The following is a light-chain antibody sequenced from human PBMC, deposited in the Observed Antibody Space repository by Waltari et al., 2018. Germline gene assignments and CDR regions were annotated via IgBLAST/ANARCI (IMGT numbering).Light chain of an antibody. Sequence: EIVLTQSPGTLSLSPGEGATLSCRASQSVIRTSLAWYQQKPGQAPRLLIYGASRRATGIADRFSGSGSGTDFTLTISRLEPEDFAVYYCQQYGSSPRTFGQGTKVEIK. CDR3: QQYGSSPRT. CDR2: GAS. J-gene: IGKJ1*01. CDR1: QSVIRTS. V-gene: IGKV3-20*01.